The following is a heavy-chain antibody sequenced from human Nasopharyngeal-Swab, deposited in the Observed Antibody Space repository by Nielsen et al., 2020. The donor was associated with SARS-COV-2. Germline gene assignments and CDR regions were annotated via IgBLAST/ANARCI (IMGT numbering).Heavy chain of an antibody. J-gene: IGHJ6*02. CDR2: ISDGGGST. D-gene: IGHD6-13*01. CDR3: AKVLAAAVAYYYGMDV. CDR1: GFTFSNFA. V-gene: IGHV3-23*01. Sequence: GESLKISCAASGFTFSNFAMSWVRQAPGKGLEWVSGISDGGGSTSYADSAKGRFTISRDNSKKTLYLQMNSLTAEDTAVYYCAKVLAAAVAYYYGMDVWGQGTTVTVSS.